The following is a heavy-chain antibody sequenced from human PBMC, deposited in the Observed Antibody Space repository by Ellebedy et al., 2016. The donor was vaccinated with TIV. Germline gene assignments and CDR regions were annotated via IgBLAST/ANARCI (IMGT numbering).Heavy chain of an antibody. CDR2: IYTSGST. CDR3: ARDGPYSSYDYYYYYMDV. D-gene: IGHD6-6*01. Sequence: SETLSLXXTVSGGSISSGGYYWSWIRQHPGKGLEWIGRIYTSGSTNYNPSLKSRVTMSVDTSKNQFSLKLSSVTAADTAVYYCARDGPYSSYDYYYYYMDVWGKGTTVTVSS. V-gene: IGHV4-61*02. J-gene: IGHJ6*03. CDR1: GGSISSGGYY.